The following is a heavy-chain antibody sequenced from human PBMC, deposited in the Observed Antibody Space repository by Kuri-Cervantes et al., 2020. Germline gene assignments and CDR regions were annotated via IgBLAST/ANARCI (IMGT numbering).Heavy chain of an antibody. CDR2: ISWNSGSI. V-gene: IGHV3-9*01. CDR3: AKYRALYYYYGMDV. D-gene: IGHD3-16*02. Sequence: GGSLRLSCAASGFTFDDYAMHWVRQAPGKGLEWVSGISWNSGSIGYADSVKGRFTISRDNSKDTLYLQMNSLRAEDTAVYYCAKYRALYYYYGMDVWGQGTTVTVSS. J-gene: IGHJ6*02. CDR1: GFTFDDYA.